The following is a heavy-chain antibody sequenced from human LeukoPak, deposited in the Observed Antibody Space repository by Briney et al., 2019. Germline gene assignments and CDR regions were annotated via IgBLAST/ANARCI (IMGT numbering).Heavy chain of an antibody. J-gene: IGHJ6*02. Sequence: SETLSLTCTVSGGSISSYYWSRIRQPPGKGLEWIGYIYYSGSSNYNPSLKSRVTISVDTSKNQFSLKLSPVTAADTAVYYCARGSSSWYSSSVYYYGMDVWGQGTTVTVSS. CDR1: GGSISSYY. V-gene: IGHV4-59*01. D-gene: IGHD6-13*01. CDR2: IYYSGSS. CDR3: ARGSSSWYSSSVYYYGMDV.